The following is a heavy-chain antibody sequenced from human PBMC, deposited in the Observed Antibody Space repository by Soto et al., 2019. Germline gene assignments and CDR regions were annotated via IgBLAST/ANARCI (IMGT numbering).Heavy chain of an antibody. CDR2: IYPGDSDT. CDR1: GYSFTSYW. D-gene: IGHD3-10*01. CDR3: ARHRSFGELSYYYYYYMDV. Sequence: PGESLKISCKGSGYSFTSYWIGWVRQMPGKGLEWMGIIYPGDSDTRYSPSFQGQVTISADKSISTAYLQWSSLKASDTAMYYCARHRSFGELSYYYYYYMDVWGKGTTVTVS. V-gene: IGHV5-51*01. J-gene: IGHJ6*03.